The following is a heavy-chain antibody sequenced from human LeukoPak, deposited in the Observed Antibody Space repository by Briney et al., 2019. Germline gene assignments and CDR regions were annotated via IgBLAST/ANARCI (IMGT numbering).Heavy chain of an antibody. CDR2: IYYSGST. Sequence: ASETLSLTCTVSGGSISSYYWSWIRQPPGTGLEWIGYIYYSGSTNYNPSLKSRVTISVDTSKNQFSLKLSSVTAADTAVYYCARVSGTTNFWFDPWGQGTLVTVSS. V-gene: IGHV4-59*01. CDR3: ARVSGTTNFWFDP. CDR1: GGSISSYY. D-gene: IGHD1-7*01. J-gene: IGHJ5*02.